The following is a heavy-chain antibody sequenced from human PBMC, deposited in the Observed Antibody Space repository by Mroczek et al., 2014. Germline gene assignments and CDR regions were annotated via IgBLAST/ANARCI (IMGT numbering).Heavy chain of an antibody. CDR3: ARGNGWRWPFDY. V-gene: IGHV4-59*01. CDR2: IYYSGST. J-gene: IGHJ4*02. Sequence: QVQLQESGPGLVKPSETLSLTCTVSGGSISSYYWSWIRQPPGKGLEWIGYIYYSGSTNYNPSLKSRVTISVDTSKNQFSLKLSSVTAADTAVYYCARGNGWRWPFDYWGQGTLVTVSS. D-gene: IGHD2-8*01. CDR1: GGSISSYY.